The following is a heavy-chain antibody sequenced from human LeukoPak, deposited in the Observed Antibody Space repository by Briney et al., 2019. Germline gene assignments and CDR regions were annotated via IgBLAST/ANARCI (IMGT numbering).Heavy chain of an antibody. J-gene: IGHJ5*02. CDR2: IKSKTDGGTT. CDR3: TTDIYGDYGLDWFDP. V-gene: IGHV3-15*01. CDR1: GFTFSNAW. D-gene: IGHD4-17*01. Sequence: PGGSLRLSCAASGFTFSNAWMSWVRQAPGKGLEWVGRIKSKTDGGTTDYAAPVKGRFTISRDDSKNTLYLQMNSLKTEDTAAYYCTTDIYGDYGLDWFDPWGQGTLVTVSS.